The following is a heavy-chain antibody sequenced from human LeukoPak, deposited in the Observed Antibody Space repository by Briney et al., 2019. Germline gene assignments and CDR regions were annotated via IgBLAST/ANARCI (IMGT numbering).Heavy chain of an antibody. V-gene: IGHV3-53*01. J-gene: IGHJ6*02. CDR1: GFTVSSNY. CDR3: ARGSKVDTAMVAYYYGMDV. D-gene: IGHD5-18*01. CDR2: IYSGGST. Sequence: GGSLRLSCAASGFTVSSNYMSWVRQAPGKGLEWVSVIYSGGSTYYADSVKGRFTISRDNSKNTLYLQMNSLRAEDTAVYYCARGSKVDTAMVAYYYGMDVWGQGTTVTVSS.